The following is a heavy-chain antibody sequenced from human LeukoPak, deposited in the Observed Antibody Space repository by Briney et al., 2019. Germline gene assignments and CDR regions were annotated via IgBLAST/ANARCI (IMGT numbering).Heavy chain of an antibody. D-gene: IGHD3-22*01. J-gene: IGHJ5*02. CDR1: GFTFSCCS. CDR3: ARVIGYYDSRGRRGWFDP. Sequence: GGSLRLSCAGSGFTFSCCSMSWVRQAPGKGLEWVSYISSSGSTIYYADSVKGRFTISRDNAKNSLYLQMNSLRAEDTAVYYCARVIGYYDSRGRRGWFDPWGQGTLVTVSS. CDR2: ISSSGSTI. V-gene: IGHV3-48*04.